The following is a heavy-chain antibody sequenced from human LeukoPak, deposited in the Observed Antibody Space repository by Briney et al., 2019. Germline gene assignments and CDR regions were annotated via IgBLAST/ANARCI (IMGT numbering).Heavy chain of an antibody. CDR2: IIPIFGTA. J-gene: IGHJ4*02. CDR3: ARWGVLTGYYSH. V-gene: IGHV1-69*05. D-gene: IGHD3-9*01. CDR1: GGTFSRFA. Sequence: ASVKVSCKASGGTFSRFAFSWVRQAPGQGLEWMGRIIPIFGTANYAQKFQGRVTITTDESTSTAYMELSSLRSEDTAVYYCARWGVLTGYYSHWGQGTLVTVSS.